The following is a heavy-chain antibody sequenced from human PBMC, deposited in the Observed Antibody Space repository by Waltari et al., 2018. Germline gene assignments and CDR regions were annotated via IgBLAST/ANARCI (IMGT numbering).Heavy chain of an antibody. CDR3: ARGDGDYFDY. CDR2: ISSSSSYI. D-gene: IGHD3-10*01. CDR1: GFPFSGDS. Sequence: EVQLVESGGGLVKPGGSLRLSCAASGFPFSGDSLNWVRQAPGKGLEWVSSISSSSSYIYYADSVKGRFTISRDNAKNSLYLQMNSLRAEDTAVYYCARGDGDYFDYWGQGTLVTVSS. J-gene: IGHJ4*02. V-gene: IGHV3-21*01.